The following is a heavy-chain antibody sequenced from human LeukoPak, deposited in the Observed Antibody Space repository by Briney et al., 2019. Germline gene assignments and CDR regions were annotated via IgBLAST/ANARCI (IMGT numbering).Heavy chain of an antibody. CDR3: AKGGTVTTTGGAFDI. Sequence: PGGSLRLSCAASGFTFSSYTMSWVRQAPGKGLEWVSGISGGGGSTYYADSVKGRFTISRDNSKNTLYLQMNSLRAEDTAVYYCAKGGTVTTTGGAFDIWGQGTMVTVSS. CDR1: GFTFSSYT. CDR2: ISGGGGST. V-gene: IGHV3-23*01. J-gene: IGHJ3*02. D-gene: IGHD4-17*01.